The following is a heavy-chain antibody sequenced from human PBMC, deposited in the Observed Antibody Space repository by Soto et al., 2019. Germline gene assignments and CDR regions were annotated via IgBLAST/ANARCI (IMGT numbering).Heavy chain of an antibody. V-gene: IGHV3-23*01. J-gene: IGHJ4*02. CDR2: VSGRDDTT. Sequence: GGSLRLSSSASGFTFSSFPMSWVRQAPGKGLEWVSAVSGRDDTTYYADSVKVLFTISRDNSKDTMYLQMNSLRDKDTAVYYCAKSRGRLLLLVQIYYFESWGQGTLVNVAS. CDR1: GFTFSSFP. CDR3: AKSRGRLLLLVQIYYFES. D-gene: IGHD3-10*01.